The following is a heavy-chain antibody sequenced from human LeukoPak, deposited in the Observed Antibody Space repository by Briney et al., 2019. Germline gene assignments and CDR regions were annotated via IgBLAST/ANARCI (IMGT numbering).Heavy chain of an antibody. CDR2: IKSKTDGGTT. D-gene: IGHD2/OR15-2a*01. CDR3: TTRIFH. Sequence: GGSLRLSCAASGFTFSNSWMNWVRQAPGQGLEWVGRIKSKTDGGTTDYAAPVKGRITISRDDSNNPLYLQMSSLKTEDTGVYYCTTRIFHWGQGTLVTVSS. CDR1: GFTFSNSW. J-gene: IGHJ4*02. V-gene: IGHV3-15*01.